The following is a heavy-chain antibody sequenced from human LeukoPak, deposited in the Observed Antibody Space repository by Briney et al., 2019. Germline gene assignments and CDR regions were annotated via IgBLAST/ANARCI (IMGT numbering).Heavy chain of an antibody. V-gene: IGHV4-31*03. CDR3: ARGHTTVTTMWFDP. CDR2: IYYSGST. CDR1: GGSISSGGYY. D-gene: IGHD4-17*01. J-gene: IGHJ5*02. Sequence: SQTLSLTCTVSGGSISSGGYYWSWIRQHPGKGLEWIGYIYYSGSTYYNPSLKSRVTISVDTSKNQFSLKLSSVTAADTAVYYCARGHTTVTTMWFDPWGQGTLVTVSS.